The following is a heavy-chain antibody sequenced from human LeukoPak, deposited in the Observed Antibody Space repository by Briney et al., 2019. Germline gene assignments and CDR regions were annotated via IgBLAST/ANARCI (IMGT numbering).Heavy chain of an antibody. CDR2: ISSSSSYI. CDR3: ANEPVVNLPGY. J-gene: IGHJ4*02. CDR1: GFTFSLYS. V-gene: IGHV3-21*01. Sequence: GGSLRLSCAASGFTFSLYSMNWVRQAPGKGLEWVSSISSSSSYIYYADSVKGRFTISRDNSKNTLYLQMNSLRAEDTAVYYCANEPVVNLPGYWGQGTLVTVSS. D-gene: IGHD1-14*01.